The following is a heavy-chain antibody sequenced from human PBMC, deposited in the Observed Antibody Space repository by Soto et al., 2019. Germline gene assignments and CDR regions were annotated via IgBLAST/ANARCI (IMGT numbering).Heavy chain of an antibody. CDR2: INPSGGST. Sequence: ASVKVSCKASGYTFTSYYMHWVRQAPGQGLEWMGIINPSGGSTSYAQKFQGRVTMTRDTSTSTVYMELSSLRSEDTAVYYCARENLDYGSGSTRGYYFDYWGQGTLVTVSS. CDR3: ARENLDYGSGSTRGYYFDY. J-gene: IGHJ4*02. D-gene: IGHD3-10*01. CDR1: GYTFTSYY. V-gene: IGHV1-46*01.